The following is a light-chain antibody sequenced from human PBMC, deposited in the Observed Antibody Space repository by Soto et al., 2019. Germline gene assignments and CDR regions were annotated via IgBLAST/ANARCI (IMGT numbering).Light chain of an antibody. V-gene: IGKV3-20*01. CDR2: GAS. CDR1: QSVSSNY. J-gene: IGKJ5*01. Sequence: EIVLTQSPGTLSLSPGERATVSCRASQSVSSNYLGWYQQKPGEAPRLLYDGASRRATGISGRFSGSGSGTDFTLTISRLEPEDFAVYCCQQYGSSTTFGQGTRLEIK. CDR3: QQYGSSTT.